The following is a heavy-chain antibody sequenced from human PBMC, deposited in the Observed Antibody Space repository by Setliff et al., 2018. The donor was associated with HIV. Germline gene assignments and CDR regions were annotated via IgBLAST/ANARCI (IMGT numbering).Heavy chain of an antibody. CDR2: IDSSGTT. CDR1: GGSLGVYR. V-gene: IGHV4-4*07. J-gene: IGHJ5*02. CDR3: ARDRHSSGLGSYGP. Sequence: SETLSLTCTISGGSLGVYRWSWIRQSAGRGLEWIGRIDSSGTTDYKPSLKGRVAISGDTSRNQFSLRVTSVTAADTAVYFCARDRHSSGLGSYGPWGPGILVTVSS. D-gene: IGHD3-10*01.